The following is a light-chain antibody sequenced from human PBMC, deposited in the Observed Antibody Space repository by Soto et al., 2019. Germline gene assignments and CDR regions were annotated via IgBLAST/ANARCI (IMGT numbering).Light chain of an antibody. Sequence: SSELTQAPSVSVAPGQTARITCGGNNIGSISVHWYQQKPGQAPVLVVYDDSDRPSGIPERFSGSNSGNTATLTISRVEVGDEADYYCQVWDGSSDQLVFGGGTQLTVL. V-gene: IGLV3-21*02. CDR2: DDS. CDR1: NIGSIS. CDR3: QVWDGSSDQLV. J-gene: IGLJ3*02.